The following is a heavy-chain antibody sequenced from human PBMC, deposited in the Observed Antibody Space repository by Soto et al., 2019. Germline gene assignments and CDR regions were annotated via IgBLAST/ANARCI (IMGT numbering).Heavy chain of an antibody. Sequence: SETLSLTCTVSGGSISSYYWSWIRQPPGKGLEWIGYIYYRGSTNYNPSLKSRVTISVDTSKNQFSLRRSSVTAADTAVYYCARHEGYCSSTSCYYWFDPWGQGTLVTVSS. CDR1: GGSISSYY. CDR3: ARHEGYCSSTSCYYWFDP. V-gene: IGHV4-59*08. CDR2: IYYRGST. J-gene: IGHJ5*02. D-gene: IGHD2-2*01.